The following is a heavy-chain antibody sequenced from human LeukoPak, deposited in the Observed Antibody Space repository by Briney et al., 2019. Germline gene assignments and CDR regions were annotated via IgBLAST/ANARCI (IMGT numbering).Heavy chain of an antibody. V-gene: IGHV3-11*04. CDR2: ISSSGSTI. J-gene: IGHJ4*02. CDR3: ARGRARLVGRDFDY. CDR1: GFTFSDYY. Sequence: PGGSLRLSCAASGFTFSDYYMSWIRQAPGKGLEWVSYISSSGSTIYYADSVKGRFTISRDNAKNSLYLQMNSLRAEDAAMYYCARGRARLVGRDFDYWGQGTLVTVSS. D-gene: IGHD2-2*01.